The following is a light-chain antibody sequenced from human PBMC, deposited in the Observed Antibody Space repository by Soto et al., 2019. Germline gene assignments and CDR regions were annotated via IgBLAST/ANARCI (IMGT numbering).Light chain of an antibody. CDR2: GAS. J-gene: IGKJ1*01. CDR1: QSVSNNY. V-gene: IGKV3-20*01. Sequence: ESVLTPSPCTLSLSPGTRATLSCRASQSVSNNYLAWYQQKPGQAPRLLIYGASNRATGIPDRFSGSGSGTDFTLTISRLEPEDFAVYYCQQYGSSGTFGQGTKVAIK. CDR3: QQYGSSGT.